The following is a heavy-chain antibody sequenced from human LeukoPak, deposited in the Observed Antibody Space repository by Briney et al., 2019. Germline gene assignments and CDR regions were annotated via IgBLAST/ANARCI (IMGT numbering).Heavy chain of an antibody. D-gene: IGHD1-26*01. CDR3: ARIQGSWEGAFDI. J-gene: IGHJ3*02. V-gene: IGHV3-7*01. CDR2: IKQDGSEK. Sequence: GGSLRLSCAASGFTFSSYWMSWVRQAPGKGLEWVANIKQDGSEKYYVDSVKGRFTISRDNAKNSLYLQMNSLRAEDTAVYYCARIQGSWEGAFDIWGQGTMVTVSS. CDR1: GFTFSSYW.